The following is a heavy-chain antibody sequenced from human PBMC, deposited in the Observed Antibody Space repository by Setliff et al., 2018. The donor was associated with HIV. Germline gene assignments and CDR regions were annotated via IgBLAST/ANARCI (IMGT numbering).Heavy chain of an antibody. CDR1: GFTFGDYA. D-gene: IGHD4-17*01. Sequence: GGSLRLSCTASGFTFGDYAMSWVRQAPGKGLEWVGFTRSKGYGGRTEYAASVKGRFTISRDDSKSIAYLQMNSLKTEDTAVYYCSRGGYGDSYYYYYYMDVWGKGTTVTVSS. V-gene: IGHV3-49*04. CDR2: TRSKGYGGRT. CDR3: SRGGYGDSYYYYYYMDV. J-gene: IGHJ6*03.